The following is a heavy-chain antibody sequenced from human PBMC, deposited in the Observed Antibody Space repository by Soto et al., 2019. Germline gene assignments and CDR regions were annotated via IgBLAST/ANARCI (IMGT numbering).Heavy chain of an antibody. CDR1: GYTFTGYY. D-gene: IGHD3-3*01. CDR2: IIASNGTT. Sequence: VASVKVSCKASGYTFTGYYMHWVRQAPGQGLEWMGGIIASNGTTNYAQKFQGRVTITRDTSASTAYMELSSLRSEDTAVYYCARDHVLESWSGPILDFDYWGQGTLITVS. CDR3: ARDHVLESWSGPILDFDY. V-gene: IGHV1-3*01. J-gene: IGHJ4*02.